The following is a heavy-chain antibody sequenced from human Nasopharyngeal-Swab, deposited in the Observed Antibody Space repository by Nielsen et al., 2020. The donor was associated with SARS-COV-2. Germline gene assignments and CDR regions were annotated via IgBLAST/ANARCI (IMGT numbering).Heavy chain of an antibody. CDR3: ARGESSGYSLG. CDR2: ISSSSSYI. Sequence: GESLKISCAASGFTFSSYSMNWVRQAPGKGLEWVSSISSSSSYIYYADSVKGRFTISRDNAKNSLYLQMNSLRAEDTAVYYCARGESSGYSLGWGQGTLVTVSS. CDR1: GFTFSSYS. D-gene: IGHD3-22*01. J-gene: IGHJ4*02. V-gene: IGHV3-21*01.